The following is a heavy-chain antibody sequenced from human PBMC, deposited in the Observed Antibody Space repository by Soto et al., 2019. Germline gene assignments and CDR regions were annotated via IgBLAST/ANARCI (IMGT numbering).Heavy chain of an antibody. J-gene: IGHJ5*02. CDR2: IYYSGST. CDR1: GGSISSYY. V-gene: IGHV4-59*08. D-gene: IGHD1-26*01. Sequence: QVQLQESGPGLVKPSETLSLTCTVSGGSISSYYWSWIRQPPGKGLEWIGYIYYSGSTNYNPSLKSRVTLSVDTSKNQFSLKLSSVTAADTAVYYCARLYRRLPPWFDPWGQGTLVTVSS. CDR3: ARLYRRLPPWFDP.